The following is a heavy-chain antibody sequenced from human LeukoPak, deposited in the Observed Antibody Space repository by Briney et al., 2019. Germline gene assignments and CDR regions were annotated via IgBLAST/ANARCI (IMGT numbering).Heavy chain of an antibody. Sequence: PSETLSLTCTVSGGSISSYYWSWIRQPPGKGLEWIGYIYYSGSTNYNPSLKSRVTISVDTSKNQFSLKLSSVTAADTAVYYCASSRDLVVVPAAIYAFDIWGQGTMATVSS. J-gene: IGHJ3*02. V-gene: IGHV4-59*01. D-gene: IGHD2-2*01. CDR1: GGSISSYY. CDR2: IYYSGST. CDR3: ASSRDLVVVPAAIYAFDI.